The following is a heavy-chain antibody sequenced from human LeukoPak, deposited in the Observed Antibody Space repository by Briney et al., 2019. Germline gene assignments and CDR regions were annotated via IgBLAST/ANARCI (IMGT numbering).Heavy chain of an antibody. D-gene: IGHD4-17*01. Sequence: SETLSLTCTVSGGSISSYYWSWIRQPPGKGLEWIGYIYYSGSTNYNPSLKSRVTISVDTSKNQFSLKLSSVTAADRAVYYCARGYGDPPRFDYWGEGTLVTVSS. CDR2: IYYSGST. CDR1: GGSISSYY. J-gene: IGHJ4*02. V-gene: IGHV4-59*01. CDR3: ARGYGDPPRFDY.